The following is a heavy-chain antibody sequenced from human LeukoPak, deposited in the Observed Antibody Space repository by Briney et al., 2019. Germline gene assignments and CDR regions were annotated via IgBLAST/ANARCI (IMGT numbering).Heavy chain of an antibody. CDR2: ISGNGGST. CDR3: AKGGYYGSGSRYFDS. J-gene: IGHJ4*02. Sequence: GGSLRLSCAASGFSFSNYAMSWVRQAPGKGLAWVSTISGNGGSTYYTDSVMGRFTISRDNSKSTLYLQVNSLRAEDAALYYCAKGGYYGSGSRYFDSWGQGTLVTVSS. CDR1: GFSFSNYA. V-gene: IGHV3-23*01. D-gene: IGHD3-10*01.